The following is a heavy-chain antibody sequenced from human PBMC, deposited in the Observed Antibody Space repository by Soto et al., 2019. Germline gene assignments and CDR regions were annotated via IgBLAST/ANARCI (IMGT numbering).Heavy chain of an antibody. CDR3: AGGGHVVVVTAALDY. CDR1: GDTFTDYY. J-gene: IGHJ4*02. V-gene: IGHV1-46*01. CDR2: VNPSGGHT. Sequence: QVQLMQSGAEVKKPGASVKVSCKASGDTFTDYYIHWVRQAPGQGLEWMGTVNPSGGHTTYAQHFLGRVTMTRDTSTSTLYMELTSLTSGDTAIYYCAGGGHVVVVTAALDYWGQGTLVTVSS. D-gene: IGHD2-21*02.